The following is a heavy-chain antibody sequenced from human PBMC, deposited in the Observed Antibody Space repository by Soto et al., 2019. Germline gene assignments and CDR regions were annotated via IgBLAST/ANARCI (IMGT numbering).Heavy chain of an antibody. Sequence: ASVKVSCKASVGTFSSYAISWVRQAPGQGLEWMGGIIPIFGTANYAQKFQGRGTITAGESTSTAYMELSSLRSEDTAVYYCARVGPSQTSYFDYWGQGTLVTVSS. CDR2: IIPIFGTA. V-gene: IGHV1-69*13. CDR1: VGTFSSYA. D-gene: IGHD1-26*01. J-gene: IGHJ4*02. CDR3: ARVGPSQTSYFDY.